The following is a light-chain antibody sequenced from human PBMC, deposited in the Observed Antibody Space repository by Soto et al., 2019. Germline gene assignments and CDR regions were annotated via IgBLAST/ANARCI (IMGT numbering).Light chain of an antibody. V-gene: IGKV1-5*01. Sequence: DMQMTHYPSTLSACVGDRVTITCRASQSISSWLAWYQQKAGKAPKLLIYDASTLESGVPSRFSGSGSGTEFTLTITSLQPDDFATYYRQQYHSYPLTFGGGTKVDIK. CDR1: QSISSW. CDR2: DAS. CDR3: QQYHSYPLT. J-gene: IGKJ4*01.